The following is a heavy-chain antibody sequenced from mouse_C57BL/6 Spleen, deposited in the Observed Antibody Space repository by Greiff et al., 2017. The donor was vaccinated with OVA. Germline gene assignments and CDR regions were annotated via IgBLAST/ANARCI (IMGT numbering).Heavy chain of an antibody. D-gene: IGHD2-1*01. CDR1: GYTFTSYW. Sequence: QVQLQQPGAELVKPGASVKLSCKASGYTFTSYWMHWVKQRPGQGLEWIGMIHPNSGSTNYNEKFKSKATLTVDKSSSTAYMQLSSLTSEDSAVYYCARSIYYGNYYAMDDWGQGTSVTVSS. CDR3: ARSIYYGNYYAMDD. J-gene: IGHJ4*01. V-gene: IGHV1-64*01. CDR2: IHPNSGST.